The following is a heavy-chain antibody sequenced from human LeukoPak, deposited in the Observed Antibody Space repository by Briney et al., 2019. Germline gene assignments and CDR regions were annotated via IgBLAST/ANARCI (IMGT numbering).Heavy chain of an antibody. CDR2: ISYDGSNK. J-gene: IGHJ4*02. Sequence: GGSLRLSCAASGFTFSSYAMHWVRQAPGKGLEWVAVISYDGSNKYYADSVKGRFTISRDNSKNTLYLQMNSLRAEDTAVYYCAGGRYDILTGYFFEGYWGQGTLVTVSS. CDR1: GFTFSSYA. V-gene: IGHV3-30-3*01. D-gene: IGHD3-9*01. CDR3: AGGRYDILTGYFFEGY.